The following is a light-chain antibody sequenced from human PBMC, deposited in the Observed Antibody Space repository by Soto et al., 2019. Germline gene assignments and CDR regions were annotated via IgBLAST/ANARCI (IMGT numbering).Light chain of an antibody. CDR3: CSYTASTTWV. V-gene: IGLV2-14*01. Sequence: QSALTQPASVSGSPGQSITISCTGTSSDVGSHNFVSWYQHHPGKAPKLLIYELTNRPSGISTRFSGSKSGNTASLTISGLQADDEGHYYCCSYTASTTWVFGGGTKLTVL. CDR1: SSDVGSHNF. J-gene: IGLJ3*02. CDR2: ELT.